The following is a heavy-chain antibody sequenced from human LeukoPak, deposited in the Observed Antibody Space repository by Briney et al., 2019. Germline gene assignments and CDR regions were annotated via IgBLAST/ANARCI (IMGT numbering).Heavy chain of an antibody. CDR1: GFTFSGSA. V-gene: IGHV3-23*01. CDR2: VSDSGDIT. CDR3: VKVGTTGTNNWFDS. Sequence: PGGSLRLSCAASGFTFSGSAMNWVRQAPGKGLEWVSFVSDSGDITYYTDSVKGRFTISRDNSINTLWLQMSSLRAEDTAVYYCVKVGTTGTNNWFDSWGQGTLVTVSS. J-gene: IGHJ5*01. D-gene: IGHD1-1*01.